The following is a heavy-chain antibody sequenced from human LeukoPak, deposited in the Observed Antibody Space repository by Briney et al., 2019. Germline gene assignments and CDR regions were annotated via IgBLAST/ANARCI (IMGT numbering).Heavy chain of an antibody. CDR3: AKVLGGLWPGIDY. Sequence: GGSLRLSSVASGFTLSSYWMSWVRQAPGKGQEWVASIKQDGSEKYYVDSVKGRFTISRDNAKNSLYLQMNSLRAEDAAVYYCAKVLGGLWPGIDYWGQGTVVTVSS. D-gene: IGHD2-15*01. V-gene: IGHV3-7*02. J-gene: IGHJ4*02. CDR2: IKQDGSEK. CDR1: GFTLSSYW.